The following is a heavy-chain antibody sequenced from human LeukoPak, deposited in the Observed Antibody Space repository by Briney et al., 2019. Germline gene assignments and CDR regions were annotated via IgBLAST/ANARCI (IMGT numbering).Heavy chain of an antibody. Sequence: SVMVSCKASGGTFSSYAISWVRQALGQGLEWMGRIIPILGIANYAQKFQGRVTITADKSTSTAYMELSSLRSEDTAVYYCAYSSGPPPGYYYYYGMDVWGQGTTVTVSS. CDR3: AYSSGPPPGYYYYYGMDV. D-gene: IGHD6-19*01. J-gene: IGHJ6*02. V-gene: IGHV1-69*04. CDR2: IIPILGIA. CDR1: GGTFSSYA.